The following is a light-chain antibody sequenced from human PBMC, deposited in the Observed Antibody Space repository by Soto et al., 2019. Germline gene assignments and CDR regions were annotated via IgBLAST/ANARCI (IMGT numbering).Light chain of an antibody. CDR3: QQRSNWPSIT. J-gene: IGKJ5*01. CDR1: QSVSSY. Sequence: MMMTQSPATLSLSPGERATLSCRASQSVSSYLAWYQQKPGQAPRLLIYDASNRATGIPARFSGSGSGTDFTLTINSLEPEDFAVYYCQQRSNWPSITFGQGTRLEI. V-gene: IGKV3-11*01. CDR2: DAS.